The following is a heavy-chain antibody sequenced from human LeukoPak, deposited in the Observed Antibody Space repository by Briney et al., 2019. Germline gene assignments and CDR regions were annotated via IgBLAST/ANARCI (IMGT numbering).Heavy chain of an antibody. CDR1: GGTFSSYA. J-gene: IGHJ4*02. CDR3: ARDSLPSSGYGFISY. D-gene: IGHD3-22*01. V-gene: IGHV1-69*05. Sequence: EASVKVSCKASGGTFSSYAISWVRQAPGQGLEWMGRIIPIFGTANYAQKFQGRVTITTDESTSTAYMELSSLRSEDTAVYYCARDSLPSSGYGFISYWSQGTLVTVSS. CDR2: IIPIFGTA.